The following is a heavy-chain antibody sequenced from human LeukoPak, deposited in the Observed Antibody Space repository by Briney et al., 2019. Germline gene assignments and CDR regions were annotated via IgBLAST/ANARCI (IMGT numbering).Heavy chain of an antibody. V-gene: IGHV3-23*01. CDR1: GFAFGSYV. CDR2: ISGNGDTT. Sequence: GGSLRLSCGASGFAFGSYVMNWVRQAPGKGLEWVSSISGNGDTTYYADSVRGRFTISGDNSKNTLYLQMNNLRAEDTAVYFCANPVTQNSGWYVNGGYWGQGTLVTVSS. J-gene: IGHJ4*02. CDR3: ANPVTQNSGWYVNGGY. D-gene: IGHD6-19*01.